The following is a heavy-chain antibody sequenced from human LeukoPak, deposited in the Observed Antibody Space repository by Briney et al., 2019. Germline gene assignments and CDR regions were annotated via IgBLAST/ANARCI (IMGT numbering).Heavy chain of an antibody. CDR1: VFTFTSYA. D-gene: IGHD1-7*01. J-gene: IGHJ4*02. CDR2: ISGSAENT. Sequence: GRSLRLSCAASVFTFTSYAMNWVRRAPGKGLEWVSDISGSAENTYYPAPVRGRFTIFRDNSKNAVYLQMRSLRGEEAAVDYCAKGNLGAWGGQGTLV. CDR3: AKGNLGAW. V-gene: IGHV3-23*01.